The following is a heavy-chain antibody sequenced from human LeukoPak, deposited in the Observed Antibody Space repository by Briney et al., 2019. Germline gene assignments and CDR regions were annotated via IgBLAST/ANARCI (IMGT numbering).Heavy chain of an antibody. CDR2: IIPIFGTA. CDR1: GGTFSSYA. J-gene: IGHJ6*03. V-gene: IGHV1-69*13. CDR3: ARGVVVPAAGYYYYMDV. Sequence: GASVKVSCKASGGTFSSYAISWVRQAPGQGLEWMGRIIPIFGTANYAQKFQGRVTITADESTSTAYMELSSLRSEDTAVYYCARGVVVPAAGYYYYMDVWGKGTTVTVSS. D-gene: IGHD2-2*01.